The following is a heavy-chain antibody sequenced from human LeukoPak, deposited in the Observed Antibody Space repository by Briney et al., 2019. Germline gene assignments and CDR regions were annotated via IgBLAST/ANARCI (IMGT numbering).Heavy chain of an antibody. V-gene: IGHV3-21*01. J-gene: IGHJ4*02. D-gene: IGHD3-22*01. CDR3: ARDQGYYDSSGPIDY. Sequence: GGSLRLSCAASGFTFSSYSMNWVRQAPGKGLEWVSSISSSSSYIYYADPVKGRFTISRDNAKNSLYLQMNSLRAEDTAVYYCARDQGYYDSSGPIDYWGQGTLVTVSS. CDR2: ISSSSSYI. CDR1: GFTFSSYS.